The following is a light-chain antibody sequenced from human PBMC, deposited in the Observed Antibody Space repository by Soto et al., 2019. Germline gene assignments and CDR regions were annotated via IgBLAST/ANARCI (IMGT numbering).Light chain of an antibody. CDR2: AAS. V-gene: IGKV1-39*01. CDR3: QKSYSTPPS. CDR1: QSISSY. J-gene: IGKJ2*01. Sequence: DIQMTQSPSSLSASVGDRVTITCRASQSISSYLNWYQQKPGKAPKLLIYAASSLQSGVPSRFNGSRSGTDFTLTISSQQPEDFANYYCQKSYSTPPSFGQGTKLEIK.